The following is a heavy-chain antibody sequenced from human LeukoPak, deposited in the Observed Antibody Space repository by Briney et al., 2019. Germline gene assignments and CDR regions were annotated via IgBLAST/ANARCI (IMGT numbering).Heavy chain of an antibody. CDR1: DDSITIYY. V-gene: IGHV4-59*12. CDR3: ARTRWFYYYYMDV. J-gene: IGHJ6*03. D-gene: IGHD3-10*01. Sequence: PSETLSLTCTVSDDSITIYYWSWIRQPPGKGLEWIGYIDHTGITNYNPSLNSRVTISRDTSKNHFSLELSSVTAADTAVYYCARTRWFYYYYMDVWGKGTTVTVSS. CDR2: IDHTGIT.